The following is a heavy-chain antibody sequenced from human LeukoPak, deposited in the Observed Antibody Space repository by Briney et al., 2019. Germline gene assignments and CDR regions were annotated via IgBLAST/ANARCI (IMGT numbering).Heavy chain of an antibody. J-gene: IGHJ3*02. CDR2: IDHSGRA. Sequence: SETLSLTCAVYGGSFSGYYWSWIRQPPGKGLEWIGEIDHSGRANYNPSLRSRVTISVDTSKNQFSLKLSSVTAADTAVYYCAREDRYYYDSSGYYLMDAFDIWGQGTMVTVSS. V-gene: IGHV4-34*01. CDR3: AREDRYYYDSSGYYLMDAFDI. CDR1: GGSFSGYY. D-gene: IGHD3-22*01.